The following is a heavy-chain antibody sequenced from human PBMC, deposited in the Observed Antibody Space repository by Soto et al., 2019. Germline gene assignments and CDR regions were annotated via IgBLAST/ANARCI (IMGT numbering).Heavy chain of an antibody. D-gene: IGHD2-15*01. V-gene: IGHV4-59*08. CDR2: IYYIGST. CDR3: ARLLGGYYFDY. Sequence: SETLSLTCTVSGASISDYNWGWIRQPPGKGLEYIGYIYYIGSTYYDPSLKSRFTISVDTSKNQFSLKLSSVTAADTAVYYCARLLGGYYFDYWGQGTLVTVSS. CDR1: GASISDYN. J-gene: IGHJ4*02.